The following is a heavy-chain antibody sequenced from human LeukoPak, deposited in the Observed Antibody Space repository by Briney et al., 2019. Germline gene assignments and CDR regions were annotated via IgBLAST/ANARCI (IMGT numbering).Heavy chain of an antibody. CDR3: ATRPVLLWFGELYH. Sequence: GASVKASCKASGGTFSSYAISWVRQAPGQGLEWVGGIIPIFGTANYAQKFQGRVTITADESTSTAYMELSSLRSEDTAVYYCATRPVLLWFGELYHWGQGTLVTVSS. D-gene: IGHD3-10*01. CDR2: IIPIFGTA. V-gene: IGHV1-69*13. J-gene: IGHJ5*02. CDR1: GGTFSSYA.